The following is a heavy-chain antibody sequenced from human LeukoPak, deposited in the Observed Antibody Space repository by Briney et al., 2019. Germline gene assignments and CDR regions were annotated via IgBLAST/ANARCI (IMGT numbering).Heavy chain of an antibody. CDR1: GFTFSSYA. D-gene: IGHD1-26*01. V-gene: IGHV3-23*01. Sequence: GGSLRLSCAASGFTFSSYAMSWVRQAPGKGLEWFSAISGSGARTYYAGSVKGRFTISRDTSKKTLYLQMNSLRAEDTAVYYCAKDMGEDGSYYLDYWGQGTLVTVSS. CDR3: AKDMGEDGSYYLDY. CDR2: ISGSGART. J-gene: IGHJ4*02.